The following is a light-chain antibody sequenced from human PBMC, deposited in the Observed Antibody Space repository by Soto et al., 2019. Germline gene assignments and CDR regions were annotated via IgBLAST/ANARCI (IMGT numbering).Light chain of an antibody. J-gene: IGKJ5*01. V-gene: IGKV1-39*01. CDR3: QQSYSTPYT. Sequence: DIQMTQSPSSLSASVGYRVTITCRASQSISSYLNWYQQKPGKAPKLLIYAASSLQSGVPSRFGGSGSGTDFTLTISSLQHEDFATYYCQQSYSTPYTFGQGTRLEIK. CDR1: QSISSY. CDR2: AAS.